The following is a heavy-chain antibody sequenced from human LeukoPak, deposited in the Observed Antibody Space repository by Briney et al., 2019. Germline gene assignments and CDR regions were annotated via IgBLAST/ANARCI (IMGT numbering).Heavy chain of an antibody. CDR3: ARVSSTGYSY. CDR2: IWYDGSNK. D-gene: IGHD3-9*01. J-gene: IGHJ4*02. Sequence: GGSLRFSVAAPGFTFSSYGMHGFRQAQGKGLEWVAVIWYDGSNKYYADSVKGRFTISRDNSKNTLYLQMNSLRAEDTAVYYCARVSSTGYSYWGQGTLVTVSS. V-gene: IGHV3-33*01. CDR1: GFTFSSYG.